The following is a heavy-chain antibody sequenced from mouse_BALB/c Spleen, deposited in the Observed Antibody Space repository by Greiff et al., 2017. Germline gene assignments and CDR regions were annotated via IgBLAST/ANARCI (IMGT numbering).Heavy chain of an antibody. CDR2: INPSNGRT. CDR3: ARGDSCAY. Sequence: VQLQQPGAELVKPGASVKLSCKASGYTFTSYWMHWVKQRPGQGLEWIGEINPSNGRTNYNEKFKSKATLTVDKSSSTAYMQLSSLTSEDSAVYYCARGDSCAYWGQGTLGTVSA. J-gene: IGHJ3*01. CDR1: GYTFTSYW. D-gene: IGHD3-3*01. V-gene: IGHV1S81*02.